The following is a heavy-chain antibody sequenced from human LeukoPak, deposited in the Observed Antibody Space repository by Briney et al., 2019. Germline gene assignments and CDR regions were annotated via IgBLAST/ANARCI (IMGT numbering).Heavy chain of an antibody. V-gene: IGHV1-8*01. CDR1: GYTFASYD. CDR3: ARGPTLTGSYNFDY. D-gene: IGHD1-26*01. CDR2: LNPNSGNT. Sequence: ASVKVSCKASGYTFASYDINWVRQATGQGLEWMEGLNPNSGNTGYAQKFQGRVSMTRNTSISTAYMELSSLKSEDTAVYYCARGPTLTGSYNFDYWGQGTLVTVSS. J-gene: IGHJ4*02.